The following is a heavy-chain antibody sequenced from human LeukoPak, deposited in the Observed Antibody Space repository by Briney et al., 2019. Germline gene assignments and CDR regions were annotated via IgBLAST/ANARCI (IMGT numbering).Heavy chain of an antibody. J-gene: IGHJ2*01. Sequence: GGSLRLSCTVSGFTDSSYDMHWVRQAPGKGLEWVAYFSSTGTTMYYADSVQGRFTLSRDNAKNTLYLLMNSLRAEDTAVYYCARDGGISARPYWYFDLWGRGTLVTVSS. CDR3: ARDGGISARPYWYFDL. CDR1: GFTDSSYD. CDR2: FSSTGTTM. D-gene: IGHD6-6*01. V-gene: IGHV3-48*03.